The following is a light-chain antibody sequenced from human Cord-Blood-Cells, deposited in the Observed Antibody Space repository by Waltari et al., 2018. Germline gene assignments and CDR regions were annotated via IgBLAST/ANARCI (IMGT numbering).Light chain of an antibody. CDR2: GAS. CDR3: QQYNNWPWT. V-gene: IGKV3-15*01. J-gene: IGKJ1*01. CDR1: QSVSSN. Sequence: EIEMPQSPATLSVSPGERATLSCRASQSVSSNLAWYQQKPGQAPRLLIYGASTRATGIPARFSGSGSGTEFTLTISSLQSEDFAVYYCQQYNNWPWTFGQGTKVEIK.